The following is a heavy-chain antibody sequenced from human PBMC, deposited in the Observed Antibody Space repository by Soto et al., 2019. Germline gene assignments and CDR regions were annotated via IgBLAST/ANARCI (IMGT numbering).Heavy chain of an antibody. D-gene: IGHD4-4*01. V-gene: IGHV1-18*01. CDR3: ARDLYLQRLDY. CDR1: GYTFTRYG. Sequence: ASVKVSCQASGYTFTRYGSSWVRQAPGQGLEWMGWISAYNGNTNYAQKLQGRVTMTTDTSTSTAYMELRSLRSDDTAVYYCARDLYLQRLDYWGQGTLVTVSS. J-gene: IGHJ4*02. CDR2: ISAYNGNT.